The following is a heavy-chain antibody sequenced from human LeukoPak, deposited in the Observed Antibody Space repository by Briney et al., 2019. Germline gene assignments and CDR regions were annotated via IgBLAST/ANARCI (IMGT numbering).Heavy chain of an antibody. D-gene: IGHD5-18*01. J-gene: IGHJ2*01. CDR2: MFDRGSP. Sequence: SETLSLTCSVSGGFLTVYSWGWVRQPPGKGLECIGYMFDRGSPNLHPSLQNRVSTSVDTSKNEFSLRLTSVTAADTAVYYCARRIQLWSYWHFDLWGRGTLVTVSS. V-gene: IGHV4-4*09. CDR3: ARRIQLWSYWHFDL. CDR1: GGFLTVYS.